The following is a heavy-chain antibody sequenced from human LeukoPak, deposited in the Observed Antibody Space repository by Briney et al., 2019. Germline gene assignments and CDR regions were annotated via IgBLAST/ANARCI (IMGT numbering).Heavy chain of an antibody. CDR1: GYTFTSYG. Sequence: ASVKVSCKASGYTFTSYGISWVRQAPGQGLEWMGWISAYNGNTNYAQKLQGRVTMTEDTSTDTAYMELSSLRSEDTAVYYCATDRRNEGSSSWSYWGQGTLVTVSS. CDR3: ATDRRNEGSSSWSY. J-gene: IGHJ4*02. CDR2: ISAYNGNT. V-gene: IGHV1-18*01. D-gene: IGHD6-13*01.